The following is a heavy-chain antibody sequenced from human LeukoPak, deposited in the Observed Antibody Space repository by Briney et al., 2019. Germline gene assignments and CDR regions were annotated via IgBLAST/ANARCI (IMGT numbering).Heavy chain of an antibody. CDR2: INPNSGGT. V-gene: IGHV1-2*02. D-gene: IGHD2-2*01. CDR3: ARDPLYCSSTSCYAGYFDY. J-gene: IGHJ4*02. Sequence: GASVKVSCKASGYTFTGYYMHWVRQAPGQGLEWTGWINPNSGGTNYAQKFQGRVTMTRDTSISTAYMELSRLRSDDTAVYYCARDPLYCSSTSCYAGYFDYWGQGTLVTVSS. CDR1: GYTFTGYY.